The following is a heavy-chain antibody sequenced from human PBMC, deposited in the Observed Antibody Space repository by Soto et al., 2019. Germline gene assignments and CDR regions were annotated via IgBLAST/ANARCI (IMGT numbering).Heavy chain of an antibody. V-gene: IGHV3-23*01. CDR3: VKAPGSYGDYV. D-gene: IGHD4-17*01. CDR2: FSGHTYAT. J-gene: IGHJ4*02. CDR1: GFTFSTYA. Sequence: GGSLRLSCAASGFTFSTYAMTWVRQAPGKGPEWVSSFSGHTYATYYADSVKDRFTISRDNSKNTLFLQMNSLRAEDTAVYYCVKAPGSYGDYVWGQGTLVTISS.